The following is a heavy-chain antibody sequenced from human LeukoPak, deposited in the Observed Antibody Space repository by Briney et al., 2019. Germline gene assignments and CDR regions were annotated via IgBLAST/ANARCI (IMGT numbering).Heavy chain of an antibody. J-gene: IGHJ5*02. Sequence: PSETLSLTCTVSGGSIIPYYWSWIRQPAGKGLEWIGRIYRSGSTTYNPSLKSRVTMSVDTSKNQFSLKLTSVTAADTAVYYCAKLSPNRWFDPWGQGILVTVSS. V-gene: IGHV4-4*07. D-gene: IGHD1-14*01. CDR3: AKLSPNRWFDP. CDR2: IYRSGST. CDR1: GGSIIPYY.